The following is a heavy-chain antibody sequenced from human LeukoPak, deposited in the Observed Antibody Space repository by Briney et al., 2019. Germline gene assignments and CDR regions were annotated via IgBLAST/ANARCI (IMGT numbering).Heavy chain of an antibody. CDR1: GGSISNYH. Sequence: SETLSLTCTVSGGSISNYHWSWIRQPAGKGLEWVGQIHTSGSTNYNPPLKSRVTVSIDTPENQLSLTIRSVTAADTAIYYCARRHISSGWSFDYWGQGTLVTVSS. D-gene: IGHD6-19*01. CDR2: IHTSGST. J-gene: IGHJ4*02. V-gene: IGHV4-4*07. CDR3: ARRHISSGWSFDY.